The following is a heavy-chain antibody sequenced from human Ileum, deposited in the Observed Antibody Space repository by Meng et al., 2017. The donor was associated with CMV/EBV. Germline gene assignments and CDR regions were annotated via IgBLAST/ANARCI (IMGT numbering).Heavy chain of an antibody. D-gene: IGHD4-11*01. Sequence: VVPGGGLVHPGQSWRLSGAASGFTVSRSYMSWVRQAPGKGLEWVSALYSGGTTYYADSVRGRFVISADNSKNTLYLQVDGLTGEDTAMYYCAKQVSDSSTYVYWGQGTLVTVSS. CDR3: AKQVSDSSTYVY. J-gene: IGHJ4*02. CDR2: LYSGGTT. CDR1: GFTVSRSY. V-gene: IGHV3-66*04.